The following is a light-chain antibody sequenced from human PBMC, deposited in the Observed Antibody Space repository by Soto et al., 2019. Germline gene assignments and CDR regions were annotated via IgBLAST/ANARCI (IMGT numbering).Light chain of an antibody. CDR2: EVS. J-gene: IGLJ2*01. V-gene: IGLV2-8*01. Sequence: QSVLTQPPSASGSPGQSVTISCTGTSSDVGGYNYVSWYQQHPGKAPKLMIYEVSKRPSGVPDRFSGSKSGNTASLTVSGLQAEDEAGYYCSSYAGSQVLFGGGTQLTVL. CDR3: SSYAGSQVL. CDR1: SSDVGGYNY.